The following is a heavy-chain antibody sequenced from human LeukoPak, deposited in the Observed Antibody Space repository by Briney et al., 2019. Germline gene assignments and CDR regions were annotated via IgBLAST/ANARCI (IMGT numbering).Heavy chain of an antibody. Sequence: GRSLRLSCAASGFTFSSYGMHWVRQAPGKGLEWVAVIWYDGSNKYYADSVKGRFTISRDNSKNTLYLQMNSPRAEDTAVYYCARDSNYDILTGYYKDGFFDYWGQGTLVTVSS. V-gene: IGHV3-33*01. CDR3: ARDSNYDILTGYYKDGFFDY. CDR2: IWYDGSNK. CDR1: GFTFSSYG. D-gene: IGHD3-9*01. J-gene: IGHJ4*02.